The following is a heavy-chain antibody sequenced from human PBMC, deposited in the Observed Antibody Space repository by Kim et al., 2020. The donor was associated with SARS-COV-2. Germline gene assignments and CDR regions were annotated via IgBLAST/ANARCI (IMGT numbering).Heavy chain of an antibody. Sequence: GGSLRLSCAASGFTFSSYSMNWVRQAPGKGLEWVSSISSSNSYIYYADSVKGRFTISRDNAKNSLFLQMNSLRAEDTAVYYCARGDFDWLLYYSYGLDVWGRGTTVPVS. D-gene: IGHD3-9*01. CDR3: ARGDFDWLLYYSYGLDV. CDR2: ISSSNSYI. J-gene: IGHJ6*02. V-gene: IGHV3-21*01. CDR1: GFTFSSYS.